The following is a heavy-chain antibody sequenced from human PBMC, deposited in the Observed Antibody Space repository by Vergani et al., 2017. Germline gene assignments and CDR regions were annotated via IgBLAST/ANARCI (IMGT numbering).Heavy chain of an antibody. D-gene: IGHD6-6*01. Sequence: EVQLVQSGAEVKKPGESLKISCKGSGYSFTSYWIGWVRQMPGKGLEWRGIIYPGDSDTRYSPSFQGQVTISADKSISTAYLQWSSLKASDTAMYYCARHHSSSSGNWYYYYMDVLGKGTTVTVSS. CDR3: ARHHSSSSGNWYYYYMDV. J-gene: IGHJ6*03. CDR1: GYSFTSYW. V-gene: IGHV5-51*01. CDR2: IYPGDSDT.